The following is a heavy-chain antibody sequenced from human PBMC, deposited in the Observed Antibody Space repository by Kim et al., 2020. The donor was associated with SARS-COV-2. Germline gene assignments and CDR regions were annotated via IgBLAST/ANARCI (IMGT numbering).Heavy chain of an antibody. Sequence: SVKVSCKASGGTFSSYAISWVRQAPGQGLEWMGRIIPILGIANYAQKFQGRVTITADKSTSTAYMELSSPRSEDTAVYYCARDRGRDGYNLRHWGQGTLVTVSS. D-gene: IGHD5-12*01. CDR1: GGTFSSYA. J-gene: IGHJ4*02. CDR2: IIPILGIA. CDR3: ARDRGRDGYNLRH. V-gene: IGHV1-69*04.